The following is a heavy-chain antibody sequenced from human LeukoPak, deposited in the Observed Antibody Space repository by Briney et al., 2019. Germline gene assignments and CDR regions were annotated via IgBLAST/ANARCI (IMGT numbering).Heavy chain of an antibody. CDR3: ARSGSNWSCDS. Sequence: ASVKVSCKASGYAFPHYGVQWVRQAPGQTLEWMGWINAGNGDDTKYSQKFQARLTMATDTSATTVYMELNSLRSEDTAVYYCARSGSNWSCDSWGQGTLVTVSS. CDR2: INAGNGDDT. D-gene: IGHD6-13*01. CDR1: GYAFPHYG. V-gene: IGHV1-3*01. J-gene: IGHJ4*02.